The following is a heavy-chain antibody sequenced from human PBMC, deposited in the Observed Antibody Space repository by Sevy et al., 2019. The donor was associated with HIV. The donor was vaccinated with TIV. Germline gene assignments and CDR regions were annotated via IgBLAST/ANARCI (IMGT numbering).Heavy chain of an antibody. J-gene: IGHJ4*02. CDR3: ATRRGHLSFDY. CDR1: GGSFSGYY. Sequence: SETLSLTCVVYGGSFSGYYWSWIRQPPGKGLEWIGETNHNGRTNYNPSLKSRVTISSDTSKNQFSLKLSSVTAADTAVYYCATRRGHLSFDYWGQGTLVTVSS. CDR2: TNHNGRT. V-gene: IGHV4-34*01.